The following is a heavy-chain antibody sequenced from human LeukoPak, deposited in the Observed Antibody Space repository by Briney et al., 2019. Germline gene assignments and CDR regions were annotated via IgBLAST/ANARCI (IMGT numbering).Heavy chain of an antibody. CDR1: GGSFSGYY. CDR2: INHSGST. D-gene: IGHD1-26*01. V-gene: IGHV4-34*01. Sequence: SETLSLTCAVYGGSFSGYYWSWIRQPPGKGLEWIGEINHSGSTNYNPSLKSRVTISVDTSKNQFSLKLSSVTAADTAAYYCAGEPSDYYYYGMDVWGQGTTVTVSS. CDR3: AGEPSDYYYYGMDV. J-gene: IGHJ6*02.